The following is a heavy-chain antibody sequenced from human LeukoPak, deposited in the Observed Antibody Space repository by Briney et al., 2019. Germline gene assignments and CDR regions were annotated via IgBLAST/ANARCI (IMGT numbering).Heavy chain of an antibody. V-gene: IGHV4-39*07. Sequence: SETLSLTCAVSGGSISSSSYYWGWIRQPPGKGLEWIGSIDYSGSPCYRPSLKSRATISVDTSKRQASLKLSSVTAADTAVYYCARETNDYFDSSAYMDVWGQGTTVTVSS. CDR3: ARETNDYFDSSAYMDV. J-gene: IGHJ6*03. CDR1: GGSISSSSYY. CDR2: IDYSGSP. D-gene: IGHD3-22*01.